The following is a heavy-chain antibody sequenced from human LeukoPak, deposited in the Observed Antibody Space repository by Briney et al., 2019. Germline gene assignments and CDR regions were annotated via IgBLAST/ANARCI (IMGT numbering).Heavy chain of an antibody. J-gene: IGHJ4*02. CDR2: IYYSGST. V-gene: IGHV4-39*01. CDR3: ARKSSYGSDY. Sequence: PSETLSLTCTVSGGSISSSSYYWGWIRQPPGKGLEWIGSIYYSGSTYYNPSLKSRVTISVDTSKNQFSLKLSSVTAADTAVYYCARKSSYGSDYWGQGTLVTVSS. CDR1: GGSISSSSYY. D-gene: IGHD5-18*01.